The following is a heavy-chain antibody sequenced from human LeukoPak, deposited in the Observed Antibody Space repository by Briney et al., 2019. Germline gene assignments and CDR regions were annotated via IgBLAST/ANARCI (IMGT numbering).Heavy chain of an antibody. CDR2: IYTSEST. CDR3: AGGNYYYYYIDV. CDR1: GGSISSYY. V-gene: IGHV4-4*09. Sequence: SETLSLTCTVSGGSISSYYWNWIRQPPGKGLEWIGYIYTSESTNYTPSLKSRVTISVDTSKKQFSLNRSSVTAADTAVYYCAGGNYYYYYIDVWGKGTTVTVSS. J-gene: IGHJ6*03. D-gene: IGHD3-3*01.